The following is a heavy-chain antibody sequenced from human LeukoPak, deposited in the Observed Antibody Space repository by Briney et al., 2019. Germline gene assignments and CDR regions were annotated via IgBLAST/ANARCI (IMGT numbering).Heavy chain of an antibody. D-gene: IGHD3-10*01. V-gene: IGHV3-48*04. Sequence: GGSLRLSCAASGFTFSSYSMNWVRQAPGKGLEWVSYISSSSSTIHYADSVKGRFTISRDSAKNSLYLQMNSLRAEDTAVYYCARDRTVRGLMWFDPWGQGTLVTVSS. CDR3: ARDRTVRGLMWFDP. J-gene: IGHJ5*02. CDR1: GFTFSSYS. CDR2: ISSSSSTI.